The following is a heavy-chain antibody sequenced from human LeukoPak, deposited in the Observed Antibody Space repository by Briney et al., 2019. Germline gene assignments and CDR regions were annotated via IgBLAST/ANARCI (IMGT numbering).Heavy chain of an antibody. V-gene: IGHV3-7*01. CDR2: IKQDGSNK. CDR1: GFTFSISW. CDR3: VRDGGLN. Sequence: QTGGSLRLSCAASGFTFSISWMSWVRQAPGKGLEWVANIKQDGSNKYYEDSVKGRFTISRDNSKNSLYQQMNSLRAEDTAVYYCVRDGGLNWGQGTLVTVSS. J-gene: IGHJ4*02. D-gene: IGHD3-16*01.